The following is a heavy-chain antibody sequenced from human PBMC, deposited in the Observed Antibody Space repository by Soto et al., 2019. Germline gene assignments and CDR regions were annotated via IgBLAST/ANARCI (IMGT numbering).Heavy chain of an antibody. CDR2: IYYSGST. D-gene: IGHD4-17*01. CDR1: GGSMDHYF. CDR3: ARRPRDYGEDLFDY. Sequence: QVQLQESGPGLVKPSETLSLTCTVSGGSMDHYFWSWIRQPPGKGLEWIGFIYYSGSTTYNPSLKSRVTISVDTSKNQFSLKVMSVTAADTAVYYWARRPRDYGEDLFDYWGQGALVTVSS. J-gene: IGHJ4*02. V-gene: IGHV4-59*01.